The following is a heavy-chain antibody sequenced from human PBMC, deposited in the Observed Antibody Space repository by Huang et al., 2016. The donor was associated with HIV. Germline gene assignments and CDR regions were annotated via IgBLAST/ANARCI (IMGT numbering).Heavy chain of an antibody. D-gene: IGHD3-10*01. CDR2: IYLDDDK. J-gene: IGHJ3*02. Sequence: QITLKESGPTLVKPTQTLTLTCTFSGSSLTTGGVAVVWIRQPPGKALEWLALIYLDDDKRYSPSLKSRLTSTKDTAKNQVVLTMTNMDPEDTATYYCAHTETLLRGLLDAFDIWGQGTMVTVSS. CDR3: AHTETLLRGLLDAFDI. V-gene: IGHV2-5*02. CDR1: GSSLTTGGVA.